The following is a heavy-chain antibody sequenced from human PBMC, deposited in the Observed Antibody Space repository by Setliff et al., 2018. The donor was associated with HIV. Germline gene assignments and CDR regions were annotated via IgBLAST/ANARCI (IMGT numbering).Heavy chain of an antibody. CDR2: FDPEDGET. CDR1: GYSLTSYS. Sequence: ASVKVSCKASGYSLTSYSINWVRQAPGQGLEWMGGFDPEDGETIYAQKFQGRVTMTEDTSTDTAYMELSSLRSDDTAMYYCSGWKGDYYDSSGINGYWGQGTLVTVSS. D-gene: IGHD3-22*01. J-gene: IGHJ4*02. CDR3: SGWKGDYYDSSGINGY. V-gene: IGHV1-24*01.